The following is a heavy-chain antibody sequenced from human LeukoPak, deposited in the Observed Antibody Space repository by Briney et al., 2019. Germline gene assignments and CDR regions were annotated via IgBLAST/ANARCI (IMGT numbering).Heavy chain of an antibody. Sequence: GGSLRLSCAASGFNFSSYSMNWVRQAPGKGLEWVSSISSSSSNIYYADSVKGRFTISRDNAKNSLYLQMNSLRAEDTAVYYCASTVYSPWYSFDYWGQGTLVTVSS. V-gene: IGHV3-21*01. CDR1: GFNFSSYS. D-gene: IGHD5-12*01. J-gene: IGHJ4*02. CDR3: ASTVYSPWYSFDY. CDR2: ISSSSSNI.